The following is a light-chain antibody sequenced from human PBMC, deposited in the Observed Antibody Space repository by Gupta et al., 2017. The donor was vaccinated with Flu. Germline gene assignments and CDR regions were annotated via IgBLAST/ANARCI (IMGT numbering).Light chain of an antibody. V-gene: IGLV7-43*01. J-gene: IGLJ3*02. CDR3: LPYYGGTSKWV. Sequence: VTITCTSSIGAVTSGYHPNWFQQKPVQSPRLLIYSNTNNHSWTPARFSGSIFGGTAALTMTGVQAEDEADYYCLPYYGGTSKWVFGGGTKLTVL. CDR2: SNT. CDR1: IGAVTSGYH.